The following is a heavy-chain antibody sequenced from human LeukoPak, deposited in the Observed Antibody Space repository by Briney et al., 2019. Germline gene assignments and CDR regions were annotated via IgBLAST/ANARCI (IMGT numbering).Heavy chain of an antibody. D-gene: IGHD6-13*01. Sequence: GGSLRLSCAASGFTFTTYWMSWVRQAPGKGLEWVANIKQEGTERYYVDSVKGRFTISRDNAKNSLYLQMNSLRVEDTAVYYCANIAPGYSSSWYIVEDAFDIWGQGTMVTVSS. CDR1: GFTFTTYW. CDR3: ANIAPGYSSSWYIVEDAFDI. J-gene: IGHJ3*02. V-gene: IGHV3-7*01. CDR2: IKQEGTER.